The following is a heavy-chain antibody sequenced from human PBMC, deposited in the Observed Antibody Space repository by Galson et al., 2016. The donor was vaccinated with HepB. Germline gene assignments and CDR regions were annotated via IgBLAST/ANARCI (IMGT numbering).Heavy chain of an antibody. V-gene: IGHV6-1*01. CDR1: GDSVSSNSAA. Sequence: CAISGDSVSSNSAAWNWIRQSPSRGLEWLGRTYYRYRWYYDYAVSVKSRSTINPDTSKNQFSLQLNSVTPQDPAVYYCSTSRSRSGASCYAACNWFDPWGQGTLVTVSS. J-gene: IGHJ5*02. D-gene: IGHD2-2*01. CDR3: STSRSRSGASCYAACNWFDP. CDR2: TYYRYRWYY.